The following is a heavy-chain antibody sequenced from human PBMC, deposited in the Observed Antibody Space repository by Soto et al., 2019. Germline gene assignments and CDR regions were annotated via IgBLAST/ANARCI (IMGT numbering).Heavy chain of an antibody. Sequence: PGGSLRLSCAASGFTFSPYTMHWVRQTPGKGLEWVAVISYDGSDKYYADSVRGRFTISRDNSKNTLFLQMNSLRAEDTALYYCARGGGFCGADCYKGGIDYWGQGTLVTVSS. V-gene: IGHV3-30-3*01. D-gene: IGHD2-21*02. CDR1: GFTFSPYT. J-gene: IGHJ4*02. CDR2: ISYDGSDK. CDR3: ARGGGFCGADCYKGGIDY.